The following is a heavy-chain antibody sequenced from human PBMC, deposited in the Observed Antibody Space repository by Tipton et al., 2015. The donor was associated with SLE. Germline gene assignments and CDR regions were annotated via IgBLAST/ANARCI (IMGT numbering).Heavy chain of an antibody. CDR1: GGSISSYY. Sequence: TLSLTCTVSGGSISSYYWSWIRQPAGKGLEWIGRIYNSGSTNYNPSLKSRVTMSVDTSKNQFSLKLNSVTAADTAVYYCARGSDGEYVRYFDVWGPGTLVTVSS. D-gene: IGHD4-17*01. J-gene: IGHJ2*01. CDR3: ARGSDGEYVRYFDV. CDR2: IYNSGST. V-gene: IGHV4-4*07.